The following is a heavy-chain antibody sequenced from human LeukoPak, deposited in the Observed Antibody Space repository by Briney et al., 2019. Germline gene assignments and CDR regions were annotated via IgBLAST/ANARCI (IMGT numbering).Heavy chain of an antibody. Sequence: GGSLRLSCAASGFTFSSFSMNWVRQAPGKGLEWVSYISYGSSSIHYADSVKGRFTISRDNAKNSLYLQMNSLRDEDTAVYYCARVNNYGADPWGQGTLVTVSS. V-gene: IGHV3-48*02. CDR2: ISYGSSSI. CDR3: ARVNNYGADP. J-gene: IGHJ5*02. CDR1: GFTFSSFS. D-gene: IGHD4-17*01.